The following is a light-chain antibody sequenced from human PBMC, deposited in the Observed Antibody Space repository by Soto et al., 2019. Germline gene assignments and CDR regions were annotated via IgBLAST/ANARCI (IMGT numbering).Light chain of an antibody. J-gene: IGKJ4*01. V-gene: IGKV3-20*01. CDR1: QSVGRRY. Sequence: IVLTQSPGTLSLSPGERATLSCRASQSVGRRYLAWYQQRPGQAPRLLIYDTSERASDIPDRFSGSGSGTDFTLTISRLVPVDFAVYYCQYQGTFGGGTKVEIK. CDR3: QYQGT. CDR2: DTS.